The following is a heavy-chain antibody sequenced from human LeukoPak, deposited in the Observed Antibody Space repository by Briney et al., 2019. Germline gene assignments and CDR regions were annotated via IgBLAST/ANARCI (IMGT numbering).Heavy chain of an antibody. CDR3: ARLMTTANALDI. J-gene: IGHJ3*02. CDR1: GGSISSYY. D-gene: IGHD4-17*01. CDR2: THYSGNT. Sequence: PSETLSLTCTYSGGSISSYYRSWIRQPPGKGLEWIGYTHYSGNTKYNPSLNSRVIFSVDTSKNQFSLKLSSVTAADTALYYCARLMTTANALDIWGHGTMVTVSS. V-gene: IGHV4-59*08.